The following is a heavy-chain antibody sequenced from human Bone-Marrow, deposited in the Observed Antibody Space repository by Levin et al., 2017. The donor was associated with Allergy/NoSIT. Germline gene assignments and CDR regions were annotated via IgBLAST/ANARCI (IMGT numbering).Heavy chain of an antibody. Sequence: HTGGSLRLSCTPSGFTFKNYWMHWVRQVPGKGPVWVARVGIDGSRTSYADSVKGRFTIIRDNAGSSLSLQMNSLKVEDTALYYCVREGDNSNEFDFWGQGTLVTVSS. CDR2: VGIDGSRT. CDR1: GFTFKNYW. V-gene: IGHV3-74*01. D-gene: IGHD4-11*01. J-gene: IGHJ4*02. CDR3: VREGDNSNEFDF.